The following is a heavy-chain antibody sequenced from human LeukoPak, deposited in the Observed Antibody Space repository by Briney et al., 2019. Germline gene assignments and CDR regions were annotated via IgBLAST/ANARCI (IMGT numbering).Heavy chain of an antibody. CDR2: MNPNSGNT. V-gene: IGHV1-8*01. CDR1: GYTFTSYD. Sequence: GASVKVSCKASGYTFTSYDINWVRQATGQGLEWMGWMNPNSGNTGYAQKFQGRVTMTRNTSISTAYMELSSLRSEDTAVYYCARGQDSSGWYRYWYFDLWGRGTLVTVSS. CDR3: ARGQDSSGWYRYWYFDL. J-gene: IGHJ2*01. D-gene: IGHD6-19*01.